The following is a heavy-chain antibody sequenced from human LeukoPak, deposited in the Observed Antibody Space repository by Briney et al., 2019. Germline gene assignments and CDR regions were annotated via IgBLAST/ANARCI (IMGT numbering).Heavy chain of an antibody. V-gene: IGHV3-53*01. Sequence: PGGSLRLSCAASGFMVSSNYMNWVRQAPGKGLEWVSVIYSGGSTYYADSVKGRFTISRDNSKNTVYLQMNSLRAEDTAVYYCARDSDTETGWYYYGMDVWGQGTTVTVSS. D-gene: IGHD2-8*02. CDR2: IYSGGST. CDR1: GFMVSSNY. J-gene: IGHJ6*02. CDR3: ARDSDTETGWYYYGMDV.